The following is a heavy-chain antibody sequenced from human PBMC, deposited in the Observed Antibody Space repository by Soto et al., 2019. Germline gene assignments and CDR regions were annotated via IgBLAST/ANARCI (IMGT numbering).Heavy chain of an antibody. CDR2: INPNSGGT. Sequence: SVKVSCKASGYTFTGYYMHWVRQAPGQGLEWMGWINPNSGGTNYAQKFQGRVTMTRDTSISTAYMELSRLRSDDTAVYYCATSGYCSSTSCYKGYYYYYGMDVWGQGNTVTV. J-gene: IGHJ6*02. CDR3: ATSGYCSSTSCYKGYYYYYGMDV. V-gene: IGHV1-2*02. CDR1: GYTFTGYY. D-gene: IGHD2-2*02.